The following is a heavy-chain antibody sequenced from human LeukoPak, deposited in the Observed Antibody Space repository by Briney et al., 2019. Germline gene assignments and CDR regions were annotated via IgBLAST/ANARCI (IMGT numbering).Heavy chain of an antibody. CDR2: ISYDGSNK. CDR1: GFTFRNYA. V-gene: IGHV3-30-3*01. CDR3: AKDMQTWPRFPDY. D-gene: IGHD5-12*01. J-gene: IGHJ4*02. Sequence: PGRSLRLSCAASGFTFRNYAIHWVRQAPGKGLEWVAVISYDGSNKYYADSVKGRFTSSRDNPKNTLYLQINSLRAEDTAVYYCAKDMQTWPRFPDYWGQGTLVTVSS.